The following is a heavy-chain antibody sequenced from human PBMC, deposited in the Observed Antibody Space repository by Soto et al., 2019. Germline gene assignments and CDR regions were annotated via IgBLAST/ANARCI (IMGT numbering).Heavy chain of an antibody. Sequence: GGSLRLSCAASGFTFSSYGMHWVRQAPGKGLEWVAVISYDGSNKYYADSVKGRFTISRDNSKNTLYLQMNSLRAEDTAVYYCALTHGSSRLILSSLDDYYYYMDVWGKGTTVTVSS. J-gene: IGHJ6*03. V-gene: IGHV3-30*03. CDR2: ISYDGSNK. D-gene: IGHD6-6*01. CDR1: GFTFSSYG. CDR3: ALTHGSSRLILSSLDDYYYYMDV.